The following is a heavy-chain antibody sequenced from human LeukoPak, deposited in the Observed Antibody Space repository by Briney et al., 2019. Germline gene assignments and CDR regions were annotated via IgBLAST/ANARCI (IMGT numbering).Heavy chain of an antibody. D-gene: IGHD2/OR15-2a*01. CDR1: GGSISSHY. CDR2: IYNSGST. Sequence: SETLSLTCTVSGGSISSHYWSWIRQPPGKGLEWIGYIYNSGSTSYNPSLKSRVTISVDTSKNQFSLKLSSVTAADTAVYYCARHIEYRNSLDALDFWGQGTMVTVSS. J-gene: IGHJ3*01. CDR3: ARHIEYRNSLDALDF. V-gene: IGHV4-59*08.